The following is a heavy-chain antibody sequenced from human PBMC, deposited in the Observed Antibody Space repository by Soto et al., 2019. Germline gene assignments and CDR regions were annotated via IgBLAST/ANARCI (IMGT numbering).Heavy chain of an antibody. J-gene: IGHJ4*02. D-gene: IGHD5-18*01. CDR2: ISTSSSSI. CDR3: ARDHSYGYGGIDY. V-gene: IGHV3-48*02. CDR1: GFTFSSYS. Sequence: EVQVVESGGDLVQPGGSLRLSCAASGFTFSSYSMNWVRQAPGKGLQWISYISTSSSSIYYADSVKGRFTISRDNAKNSLYLHMNSLRDEDTAVYYCARDHSYGYGGIDYWGQGSLVTVSS.